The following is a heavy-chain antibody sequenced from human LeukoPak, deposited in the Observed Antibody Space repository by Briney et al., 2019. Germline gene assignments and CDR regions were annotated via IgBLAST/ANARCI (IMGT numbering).Heavy chain of an antibody. CDR2: TSSSRSYI. D-gene: IGHD6-6*01. J-gene: IGHJ6*02. CDR1: GFTFSSYS. CDR3: ARGKGIAARQPVNYYYYYGMDV. V-gene: IGHV3-21*01. Sequence: GGSLRLSCAASGFTFSSYSMNWVRQAPGKGLEWVSSTSSSRSYIYYADSVKGRFTISRDNAKNSLYLQMNSLRAEDTAVYYCARGKGIAARQPVNYYYYYGMDVWGQGTTVTVSS.